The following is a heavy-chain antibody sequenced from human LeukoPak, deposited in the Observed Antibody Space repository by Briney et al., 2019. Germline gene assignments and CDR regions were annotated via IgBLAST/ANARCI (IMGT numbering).Heavy chain of an antibody. Sequence: ASVKVSCKASGYTFTSYDIHWVRQATGQGLEWMGWMNPNSGKTGYAQRFQGRVTMTRNTSITTAYMELSSLRSEDTAMYYCASLIQNVYYGSEGAGYFDLWGRGTLVTVS. CDR2: MNPNSGKT. CDR1: GYTFTSYD. CDR3: ASLIQNVYYGSEGAGYFDL. J-gene: IGHJ2*01. V-gene: IGHV1-8*01. D-gene: IGHD3-10*01.